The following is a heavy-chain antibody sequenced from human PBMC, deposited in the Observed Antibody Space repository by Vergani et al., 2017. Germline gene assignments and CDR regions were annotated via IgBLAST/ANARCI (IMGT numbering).Heavy chain of an antibody. D-gene: IGHD2-15*01. Sequence: QLQLQESGPGLVKTSETLSLTCTVSGGSISSSSYYWGWIRQPPGKGLEWIGSIYYSGSTYYNPSLKSRVTISVDTSKNQFSLKLSSVTAADTAVYYCARPYCSGGSCYFDYWGQGTLVTVSS. V-gene: IGHV4-39*07. CDR3: ARPYCSGGSCYFDY. CDR2: IYYSGST. CDR1: GGSISSSSYY. J-gene: IGHJ4*02.